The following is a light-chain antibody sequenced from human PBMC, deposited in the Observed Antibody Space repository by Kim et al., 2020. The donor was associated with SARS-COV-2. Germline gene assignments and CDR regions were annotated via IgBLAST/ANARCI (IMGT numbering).Light chain of an antibody. J-gene: IGKJ2*01. V-gene: IGKV1-39*01. CDR3: QQSLSTPYT. Sequence: SPSVGDRATITCRASQSINTYLTCYQQRPGKAPTLLIYAASSLQPGVPPRFRGSGSGTDFTLTITSPQPEDFATYFCQQSLSTPYTFGQGTKLEFK. CDR2: AAS. CDR1: QSINTY.